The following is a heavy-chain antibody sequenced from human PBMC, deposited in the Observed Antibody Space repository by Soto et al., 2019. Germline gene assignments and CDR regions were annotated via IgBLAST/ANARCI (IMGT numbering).Heavy chain of an antibody. D-gene: IGHD5-12*01. V-gene: IGHV3-23*01. CDR2: ISARGGSS. CDR3: AKGSIEYRASVDN. CDR1: GFSFSSYA. Sequence: EVQLLESGGGLVQPGGSLRLSCAASGFSFSSYAMVWVRQAPGKGLEWVSVISARGGSSYFADSVKGLFTISRDNSKNVLSLEMHSLRAEDTAIYFCAKGSIEYRASVDNWGQGTLVIVSS. J-gene: IGHJ4*02.